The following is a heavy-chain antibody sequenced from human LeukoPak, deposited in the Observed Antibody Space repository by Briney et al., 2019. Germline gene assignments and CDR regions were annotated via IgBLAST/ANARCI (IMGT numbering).Heavy chain of an antibody. J-gene: IGHJ3*01. D-gene: IGHD5-12*01. V-gene: IGHV3-33*01. CDR3: ARGDISGYDLNTFDV. CDR2: IWYDGNNK. Sequence: GRSLRLSCAASGFTFSSYGMHWVRQAPGKGLEWVAVIWYDGNNKYYADSVKGRFTISRDNSKNTLYLQMNSLRAEDTAVYYCARGDISGYDLNTFDVWGQGTMVTVSS. CDR1: GFTFSSYG.